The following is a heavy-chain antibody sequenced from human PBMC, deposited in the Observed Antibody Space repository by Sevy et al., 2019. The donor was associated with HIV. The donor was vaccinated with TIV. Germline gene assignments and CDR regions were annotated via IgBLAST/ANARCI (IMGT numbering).Heavy chain of an antibody. J-gene: IGHJ4*02. Sequence: GGSLRLSCVASGLTFSNDNMNWVRQAPGKGLEWVSFISSESGYIYYADSVKGRFTISRDNSKNTLYLQMNSLRAEDTAVYYCARDNLLPIMVSMVRGALSYYFDYWGQGTLVTVSS. V-gene: IGHV3-21*01. CDR3: ARDNLLPIMVSMVRGALSYYFDY. D-gene: IGHD3-10*01. CDR1: GLTFSNDN. CDR2: ISSESGYI.